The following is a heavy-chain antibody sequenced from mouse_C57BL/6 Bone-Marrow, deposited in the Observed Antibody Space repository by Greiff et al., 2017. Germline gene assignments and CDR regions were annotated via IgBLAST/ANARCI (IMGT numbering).Heavy chain of an antibody. D-gene: IGHD2-4*01. Sequence: QVQLQQSGAELVRPGTSVKMSCKASGYTFTNYWIGWAKQRPGHGLEWIGDIYPGGGYTKYNEKFKGKATLTADKSSSTAYMQFSSLTSEDSAIYYCAKYYDYDWYFDVWGTGTTVTVSS. CDR3: AKYYDYDWYFDV. J-gene: IGHJ1*03. CDR2: IYPGGGYT. CDR1: GYTFTNYW. V-gene: IGHV1-63*01.